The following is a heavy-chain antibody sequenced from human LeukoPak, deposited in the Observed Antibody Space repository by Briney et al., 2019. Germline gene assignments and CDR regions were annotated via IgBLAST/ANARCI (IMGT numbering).Heavy chain of an antibody. CDR2: IYTSGTT. CDR3: ARAEVVQGFFDY. Sequence: SETLSLTCTVSGGSISSGSYYWSWIRQPAGKGLEWIGRIYTSGTTNYNPPLKSRVTISVDTSKNQFSLKLSSVTAADMAVYYCARAEVVQGFFDYWGQGTPVTVSS. V-gene: IGHV4-61*02. CDR1: GGSISSGSYY. J-gene: IGHJ4*02. D-gene: IGHD3-22*01.